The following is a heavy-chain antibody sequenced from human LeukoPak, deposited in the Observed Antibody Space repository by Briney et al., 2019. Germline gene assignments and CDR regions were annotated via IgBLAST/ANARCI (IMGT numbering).Heavy chain of an antibody. Sequence: GGSLRLSCAASGFTFSRYWMSWVRQAPGKELEWVANIKQDESEKYYVDSVKGRFTISRDNAKNSLYLQMNSLRAEDTAVYYCATSSGARGGMDVWGQGTTVIVSS. J-gene: IGHJ6*02. CDR1: GFTFSRYW. V-gene: IGHV3-7*01. D-gene: IGHD3-10*01. CDR3: ATSSGARGGMDV. CDR2: IKQDESEK.